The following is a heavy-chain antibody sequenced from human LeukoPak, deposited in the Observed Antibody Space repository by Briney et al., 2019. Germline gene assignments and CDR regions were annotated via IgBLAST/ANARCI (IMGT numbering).Heavy chain of an antibody. CDR3: ARAVNCSSTSCRAKSFDY. D-gene: IGHD2-2*01. CDR2: INHSGST. V-gene: IGHV4-34*01. J-gene: IGHJ4*02. Sequence: KPSETLSLTCAVYGGSFSGYYWSWIRQPPGKGLEWIGEINHSGSTNYNPSLKSRVTISVDTSKNQFSLKLSSVTAADTAVYYWARAVNCSSTSCRAKSFDYWGQGTLVTVSS. CDR1: GGSFSGYY.